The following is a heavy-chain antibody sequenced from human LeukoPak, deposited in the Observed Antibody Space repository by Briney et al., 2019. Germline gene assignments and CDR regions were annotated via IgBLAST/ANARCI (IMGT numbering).Heavy chain of an antibody. D-gene: IGHD6-19*01. CDR1: GFTFSSYS. CDR3: ARMASTLKTIAVAGTGDY. Sequence: PGGSLRLSCAASGFTFSSYSMNWVRQAPGKGLEWVSSISSSSSYIYYADSVKGRFTISRDNSKNTLYLQMNSLRAEDTAVYYCARMASTLKTIAVAGTGDYWGQGTLVTVSS. J-gene: IGHJ4*02. V-gene: IGHV3-21*01. CDR2: ISSSSSYI.